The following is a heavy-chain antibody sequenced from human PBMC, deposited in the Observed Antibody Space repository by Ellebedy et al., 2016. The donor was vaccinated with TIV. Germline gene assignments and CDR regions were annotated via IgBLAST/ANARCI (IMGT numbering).Heavy chain of an antibody. D-gene: IGHD6-19*01. V-gene: IGHV1-2*02. J-gene: IGHJ6*02. CDR2: INPNSGGT. CDR1: GYTFTGYY. Sequence: ASVKVSCKASGYTFTGYYMHWVRQAPGQGLEWMGWINPNSGGTNYAQKFQGRVTMTRDTSISTAYMELSRLRSDDTAVYYCARVEQWLASDYYYGMDVWGQGTTVTVSS. CDR3: ARVEQWLASDYYYGMDV.